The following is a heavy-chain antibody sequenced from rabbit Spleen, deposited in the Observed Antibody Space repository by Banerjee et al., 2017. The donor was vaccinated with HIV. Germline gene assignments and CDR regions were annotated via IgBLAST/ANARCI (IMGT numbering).Heavy chain of an antibody. CDR3: AREKSGSYGYDL. D-gene: IGHD6-1*01. J-gene: IGHJ4*01. Sequence: QEQLVESGGGLVKPGASLTLTCKASGVSFSSGYDMCWVRQAPGKGLEWIACIYTGNSKTYYASWAKGRFTISKTSSTTVTLQMTSLTAADTATYFCAREKSGSYGYDLWGPGTLVTVS. V-gene: IGHV1S45*01. CDR1: GVSFSSGYD. CDR2: IYTGNSKT.